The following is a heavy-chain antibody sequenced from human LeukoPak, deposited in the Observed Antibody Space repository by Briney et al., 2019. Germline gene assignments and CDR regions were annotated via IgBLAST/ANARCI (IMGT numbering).Heavy chain of an antibody. J-gene: IGHJ4*02. CDR2: TRGTTGDT. CDR3: ATIWPGNYPFDY. CDR1: GLTLSTSP. V-gene: IGHV3-23*01. D-gene: IGHD3/OR15-3a*01. Sequence: GGSLRPSCADSGLTLSTSPMNWVRQPQGKGIEWDSTRGTTGDTYYADSVKVRFTISRDNSKITLYLQRSSVRAEYTSQYYCATIWPGNYPFDYWGQGTLVIVSP.